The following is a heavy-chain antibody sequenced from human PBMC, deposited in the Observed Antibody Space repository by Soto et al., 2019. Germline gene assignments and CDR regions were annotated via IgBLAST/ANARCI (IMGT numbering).Heavy chain of an antibody. J-gene: IGHJ6*02. Sequence: ASVKVSCKASGYTFSRSGISWVRQAPGQGLEWMGWISTYNGDTNYAQTFQGRVTMTTDTSTSTVYMELRSLRSDDTAVYYCAREGAAPYYHYGMDVWGQGTPVTVSS. D-gene: IGHD6-25*01. V-gene: IGHV1-18*01. CDR1: GYTFSRSG. CDR2: ISTYNGDT. CDR3: AREGAAPYYHYGMDV.